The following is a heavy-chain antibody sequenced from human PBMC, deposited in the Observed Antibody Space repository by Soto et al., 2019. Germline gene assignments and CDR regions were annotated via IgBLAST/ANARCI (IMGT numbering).Heavy chain of an antibody. Sequence: QLQLQESGPGLVKPSETLSLTCTVSGCSISSSDFYWGWLRQPPGKGLDFIGSMYYSETTYYNPSLKTRITISVDTSKNQFSLKLISVNAADTAVYYCAVVDSTGNWFDPWGQGALVTVSS. CDR1: GCSISSSDFY. V-gene: IGHV4-39*01. CDR2: MYYSETT. D-gene: IGHD3-22*01. J-gene: IGHJ5*02. CDR3: AVVDSTGNWFDP.